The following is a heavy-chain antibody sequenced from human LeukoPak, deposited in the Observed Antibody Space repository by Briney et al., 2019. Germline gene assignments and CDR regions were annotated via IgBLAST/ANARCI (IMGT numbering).Heavy chain of an antibody. CDR2: INTNTGNP. V-gene: IGHV7-4-1*02. D-gene: IGHD6-13*01. Sequence: ASVKVSCKASGYTFTSYAMNWVRQAPGQGLEWMGWINTNTGNPTYAQGFTGRFVFSLDTSVSTAYLQISSLKAEDTAVYYCARDGTGRSSSWYRLGIWIPFDYWGQGTLVTVSS. J-gene: IGHJ4*02. CDR3: ARDGTGRSSSWYRLGIWIPFDY. CDR1: GYTFTSYA.